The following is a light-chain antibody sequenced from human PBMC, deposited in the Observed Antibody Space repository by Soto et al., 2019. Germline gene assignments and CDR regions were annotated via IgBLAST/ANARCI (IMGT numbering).Light chain of an antibody. J-gene: IGLJ3*02. V-gene: IGLV7-46*01. Sequence: QTVVTQEPSLTVSPGGTVTLTCGSSTGAVTSGHYPYWFQQKPGQAPKTLIYDTSNRHSWTPARFSGSLLGGKAALTLSGAQPDDEADYYCLLSYSGARMFGGGTQLTVL. CDR3: LLSYSGARM. CDR2: DTS. CDR1: TGAVTSGHY.